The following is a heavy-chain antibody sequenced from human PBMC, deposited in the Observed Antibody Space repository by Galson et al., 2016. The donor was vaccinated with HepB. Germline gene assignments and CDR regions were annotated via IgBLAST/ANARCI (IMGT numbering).Heavy chain of an antibody. D-gene: IGHD3-10*01. J-gene: IGHJ6*03. V-gene: IGHV6-1*01. CDR3: ARAWFRNMDV. CDR2: TYYRSKWNN. Sequence: CAISGDSVSNNSAAWNWIRQSPSRGLGWLGRTYYRSKWNNDYAPSVESRITINPDTSKNQVSLQPNSVTPDDTAVYYCARAWFRNMDVWGEGTTVTVSS. CDR1: GDSVSNNSAA.